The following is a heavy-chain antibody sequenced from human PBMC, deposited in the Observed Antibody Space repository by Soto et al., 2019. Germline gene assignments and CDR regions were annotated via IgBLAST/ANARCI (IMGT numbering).Heavy chain of an antibody. Sequence: ESGPTLVNPTQTLTLTCTFSGFSLSTSGVGVGWIRQPPGKALEWLALIYWNDDKRYSPSLKSRLTITKDTSKNQVVLTMTNMDPVDTATYYCDHSPSYHYVWGSLPVPLDYWGQGTLVTVSS. CDR2: IYWNDDK. V-gene: IGHV2-5*01. CDR1: GFSLSTSGVG. CDR3: DHSPSYHYVWGSLPVPLDY. J-gene: IGHJ4*02. D-gene: IGHD3-16*01.